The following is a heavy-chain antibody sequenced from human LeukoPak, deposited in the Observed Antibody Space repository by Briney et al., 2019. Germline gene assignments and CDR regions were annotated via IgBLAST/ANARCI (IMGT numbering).Heavy chain of an antibody. CDR2: INPNSGDT. D-gene: IGHD2-8*01. V-gene: IGHV1-2*02. J-gene: IGHJ6*03. Sequence: ASVKVSCKTSGYTFSDYYIHWIRQAPGQGLEWVGWINPNSGDTNYAQKFQGRVTMTRDTSVSTAYMDLSSVTSDDTAVYFCARSAGHCSNGICFTDYYMDVWGRGTTLIVSS. CDR3: ARSAGHCSNGICFTDYYMDV. CDR1: GYTFSDYY.